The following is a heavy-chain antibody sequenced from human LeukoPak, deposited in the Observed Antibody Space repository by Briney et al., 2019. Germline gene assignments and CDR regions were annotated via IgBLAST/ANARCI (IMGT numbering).Heavy chain of an antibody. D-gene: IGHD6-13*01. CDR1: GGSISSSSYY. CDR2: IYYSGST. Sequence: PSETLSLTCTVSGGSISSSSYYWGWIRQPPGKGLEWIGSIYYSGSTYYNPSLKSRVTISVDTSKNQFSLKLSSVTAADTAVYYCAREDSSWSRVYHFDYWGQGTLVTVSS. J-gene: IGHJ4*02. CDR3: AREDSSWSRVYHFDY. V-gene: IGHV4-39*07.